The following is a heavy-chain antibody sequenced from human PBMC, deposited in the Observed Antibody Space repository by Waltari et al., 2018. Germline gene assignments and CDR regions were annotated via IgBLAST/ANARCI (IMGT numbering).Heavy chain of an antibody. D-gene: IGHD6-13*01. CDR2: SSDSGSNT. Sequence: EVQLLESGGGLVQPGGSLRLSCATPGFTFSSYAMSWVRQAPGKGLEWVSASSDSGSNTYYADSVKGRFTISRDNSKNTLFLQMNSLRAEDTAVYYCAKEIIAAPGLYYYYYGMDVWGQGTTVTVSS. CDR3: AKEIIAAPGLYYYYYGMDV. J-gene: IGHJ6*02. V-gene: IGHV3-23*01. CDR1: GFTFSSYA.